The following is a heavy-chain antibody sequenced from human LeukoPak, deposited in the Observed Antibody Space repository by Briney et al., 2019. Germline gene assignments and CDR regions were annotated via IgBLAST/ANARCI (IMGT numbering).Heavy chain of an antibody. Sequence: SVKVSCKASGGTFSSYAISWVRQAPGQGLEWMGGIIPIFGTANYAQKFQGRVTITTDESTSTAYMELSSLRSEDTAVYYCAHSERWLQFDAFDIWGQGTMVTVSS. D-gene: IGHD5-24*01. CDR1: GGTFSSYA. CDR2: IIPIFGTA. J-gene: IGHJ3*02. CDR3: AHSERWLQFDAFDI. V-gene: IGHV1-69*05.